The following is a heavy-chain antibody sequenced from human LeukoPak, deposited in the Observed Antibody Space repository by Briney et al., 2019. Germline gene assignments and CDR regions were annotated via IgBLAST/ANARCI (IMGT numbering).Heavy chain of an antibody. J-gene: IGHJ4*02. CDR1: GGSISSYY. D-gene: IGHD3-22*01. V-gene: IGHV4-59*08. CDR2: FYYSGST. CDR3: ARRASSGYYYLED. Sequence: SETLSLTCTVSGGSISSYYWSRIRQPPGKGLEWIGYFYYSGSTNYNPSPKSRVTISVDTSKNQFSLKLSSVTAADTAVYYCARRASSGYYYLEDWGQGTLVTVSS.